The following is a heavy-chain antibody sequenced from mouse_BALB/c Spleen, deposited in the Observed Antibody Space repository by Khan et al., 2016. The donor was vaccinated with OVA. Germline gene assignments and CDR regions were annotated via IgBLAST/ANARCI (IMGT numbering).Heavy chain of an antibody. D-gene: IGHD2-10*01. Sequence: QVQLKQSGPALVAPSQSLSITCTISGFSLTNYGVHWVRQPPGKGLEWLVVIWGDGRKTYNSVLKSRLSISKDNAKSQVFLKMNSLQTDDTAMYYCARQPYYHYYIMDYWGQGTSVTVSS. CDR1: GFSLTNYG. V-gene: IGHV2-6-1*01. CDR2: IWGDGRK. CDR3: ARQPYYHYYIMDY. J-gene: IGHJ4*01.